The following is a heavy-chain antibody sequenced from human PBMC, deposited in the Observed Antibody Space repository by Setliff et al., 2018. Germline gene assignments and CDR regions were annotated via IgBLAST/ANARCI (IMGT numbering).Heavy chain of an antibody. Sequence: GASVKVSCKASGYTFTSYYMHWVRQAPGQGLEWMGIINPSGGSTSYAQKFQGRVTMTRNTSISTAYVELSSLRSEDTAVYYCARGRQTDTAFDYWGQGTLVTVSS. J-gene: IGHJ4*02. V-gene: IGHV1-46*01. D-gene: IGHD5-18*01. CDR1: GYTFTSYY. CDR2: INPSGGST. CDR3: ARGRQTDTAFDY.